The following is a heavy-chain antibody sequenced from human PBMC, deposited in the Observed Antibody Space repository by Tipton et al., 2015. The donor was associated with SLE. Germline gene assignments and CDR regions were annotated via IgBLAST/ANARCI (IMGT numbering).Heavy chain of an antibody. Sequence: TLSLTCTVSGGSISFNSSYWSWLRQPPGKGLEWIGRIYSSGSTNYKSSLQSRGTISLDTSNNQFSLRLHSVTVADTAVYYCARGGLYETSAYSVGFDIWGQGTLVTVSP. CDR3: ARGGLYETSAYSVGFDI. CDR2: IYSSGST. CDR1: GGSISFNSSY. V-gene: IGHV4-61*02. J-gene: IGHJ3*02. D-gene: IGHD3-22*01.